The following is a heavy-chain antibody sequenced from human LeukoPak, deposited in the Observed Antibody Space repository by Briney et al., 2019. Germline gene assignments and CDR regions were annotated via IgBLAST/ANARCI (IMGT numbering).Heavy chain of an antibody. CDR3: ARTIYGSWSYLHYYYYYGMDV. V-gene: IGHV1-69*04. D-gene: IGHD3-10*01. Sequence: SVKVSCKASGGTFSSYAISWVRQAPGQGLEWMGRIIPILGIANYAQKFQGRVTITADKSTSTAYMELSSLRSEDTAVYYCARTIYGSWSYLHYYYYYGMDVWGQGTTVTVSS. CDR2: IIPILGIA. CDR1: GGTFSSYA. J-gene: IGHJ6*02.